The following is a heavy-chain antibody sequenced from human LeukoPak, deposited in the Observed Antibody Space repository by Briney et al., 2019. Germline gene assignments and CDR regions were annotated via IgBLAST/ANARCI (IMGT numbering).Heavy chain of an antibody. CDR3: ARLSNVQDAFDI. J-gene: IGHJ3*02. V-gene: IGHV4-59*05. CDR1: GGSISSYY. D-gene: IGHD3-10*02. CDR2: IYYSGST. Sequence: PSETLSLTCTVSGGSISSYYWSWIRQPPGKGLEWIGSIYYSGSTYYNPSLKSRVTISVDTSKNQFSLNLRSVTAADTAVYYCARLSNVQDAFDIWGQGTMVTVSS.